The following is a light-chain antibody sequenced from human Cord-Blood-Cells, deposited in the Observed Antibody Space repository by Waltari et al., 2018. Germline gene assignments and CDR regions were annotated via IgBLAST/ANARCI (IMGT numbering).Light chain of an antibody. CDR1: QSVLSSSNNKHY. J-gene: IGKJ2*01. Sequence: DIVMTQSPDSLAVSLGERATINCKSSQSVLSSSNNKHYLAWYQQKPGQPPKLLIYWASTRESGVPDRFSGSGSWTDFTLTISSLQAEDVAVYYCQQYYSTPPTFGQGTKLEIK. V-gene: IGKV4-1*01. CDR2: WAS. CDR3: QQYYSTPPT.